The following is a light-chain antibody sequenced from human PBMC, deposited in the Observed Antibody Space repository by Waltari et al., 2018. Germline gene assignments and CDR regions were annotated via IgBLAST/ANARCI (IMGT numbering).Light chain of an antibody. CDR1: SSDVGRYNY. CDR3: SSFAGYNTPFV. Sequence: QSALTQPPSPSGSPGQSVTIPCTGTSSDVGRYNYVSWYQHHPGEAPKLIISEVSKRPSGVPDRFSGSKSGNTASLTVSGLQPEDEADYCCSSFAGYNTPFVFGTGTKVTVL. J-gene: IGLJ1*01. V-gene: IGLV2-8*01. CDR2: EVS.